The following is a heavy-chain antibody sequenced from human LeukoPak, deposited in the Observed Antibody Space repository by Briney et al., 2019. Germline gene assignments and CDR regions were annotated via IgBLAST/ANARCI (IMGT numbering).Heavy chain of an antibody. V-gene: IGHV3-30-3*02. Sequence: GGSLRLSCAASGFTFSSYAMHWVRQAPGKGLEWVAVISYDGSNKYYADSVKGRFTISRDNSKNTLYLQMSSLRAGDTAVYYCAKSLPGGWRFDYWGQGTLVTVSS. D-gene: IGHD6-19*01. CDR1: GFTFSSYA. CDR2: ISYDGSNK. CDR3: AKSLPGGWRFDY. J-gene: IGHJ4*02.